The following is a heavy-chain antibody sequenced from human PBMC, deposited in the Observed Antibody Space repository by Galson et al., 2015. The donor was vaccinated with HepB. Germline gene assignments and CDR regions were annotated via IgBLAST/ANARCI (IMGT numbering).Heavy chain of an antibody. CDR2: ITGSGGST. D-gene: IGHD6-19*01. Sequence: SLRLSCAASGFTFSSYAMSLVRQAPGKGLEWVSAITGSGGSTYYADSVQGRFTISRDNSKNTVYLQMNSLRAEDTAVYYCAKVGSSGWVDYWCQGTLVTASS. CDR3: AKVGSSGWVDY. CDR1: GFTFSSYA. V-gene: IGHV3-23*01. J-gene: IGHJ4*02.